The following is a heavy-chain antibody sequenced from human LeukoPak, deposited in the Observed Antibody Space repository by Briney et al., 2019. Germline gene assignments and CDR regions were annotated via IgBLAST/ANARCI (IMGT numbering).Heavy chain of an antibody. CDR1: GFTFSSYS. Sequence: GGSLRLSRAASGFTFSSYSMNWVRQAPGKGLEWVSYIRSSGSPIYYADSVRGRFTISRDNAKNSLYLQMNSLRDEDTAVYYCVRDPDALDFWGQGTPVTVSS. CDR3: VRDPDALDF. CDR2: IRSSGSPI. V-gene: IGHV3-48*02. J-gene: IGHJ4*02.